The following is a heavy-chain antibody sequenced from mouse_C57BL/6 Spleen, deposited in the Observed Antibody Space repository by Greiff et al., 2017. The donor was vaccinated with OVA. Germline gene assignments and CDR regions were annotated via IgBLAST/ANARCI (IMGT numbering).Heavy chain of an antibody. Sequence: QVQLQQPGAELVKPGASVKLSCKASGYTFTSYWMHWVKQRPGQGLEWIGMIHPNSGSTNYNEKFKSKATLTVDKSSSTAYMQLSSLTSEDSAVYYCAKGGGYGNSGNYYAIDYWGQGTSVTVSS. CDR1: GYTFTSYW. CDR2: IHPNSGST. D-gene: IGHD2-1*01. J-gene: IGHJ4*01. V-gene: IGHV1-64*01. CDR3: AKGGGYGNSGNYYAIDY.